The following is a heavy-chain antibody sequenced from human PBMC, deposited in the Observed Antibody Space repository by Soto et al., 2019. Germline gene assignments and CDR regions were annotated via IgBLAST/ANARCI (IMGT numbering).Heavy chain of an antibody. D-gene: IGHD2-15*01. J-gene: IGHJ4*02. CDR2: IHYTGST. CDR1: GGSTISHY. Sequence: QVQLQESGPGLVKPWETLSLTCSVSGGSTISHYWSWIRQPPGKGLEWIGYIHYTGSTDYNPSLKRRLAISVDTSKHQFSLTLSSVTAADTAVYYCASGGWSLDYWGQGTLVTVSS. CDR3: ASGGWSLDY. V-gene: IGHV4-59*11.